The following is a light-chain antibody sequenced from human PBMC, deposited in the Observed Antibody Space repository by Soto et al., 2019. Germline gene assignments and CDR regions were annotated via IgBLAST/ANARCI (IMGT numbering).Light chain of an antibody. CDR2: FAS. V-gene: IGKV3-15*01. Sequence: EIVMTQSPATLSVSPGERATLSCRASQSVSNNLAWYQQKPGQAPRLLIYFASTRATGIPGRFSGSGSGTEFTLTISSLQSEDFAVYYCQQYNKWPLTFGGGTKVETK. J-gene: IGKJ4*01. CDR1: QSVSNN. CDR3: QQYNKWPLT.